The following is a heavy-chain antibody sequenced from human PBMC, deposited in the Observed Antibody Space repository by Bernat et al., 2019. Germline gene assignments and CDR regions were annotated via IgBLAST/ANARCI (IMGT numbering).Heavy chain of an antibody. CDR2: ISYDGSNK. D-gene: IGHD2-8*01. CDR3: ARGKYCTNGVCYCADY. J-gene: IGHJ4*02. V-gene: IGHV3-30-3*01. Sequence: QVQLVESGGGVVQPGRSLRLSCAASGFTFSSYAMHWVRQAPGKGLEWVAVISYDGSNKYYANSVKGRFTISRDNSKNTLYLQMNSLRAEDTAVYYCARGKYCTNGVCYCADYWGQGTLVTVSS. CDR1: GFTFSSYA.